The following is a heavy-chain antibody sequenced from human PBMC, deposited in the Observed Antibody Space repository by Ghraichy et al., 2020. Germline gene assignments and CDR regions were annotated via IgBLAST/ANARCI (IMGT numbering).Heavy chain of an antibody. V-gene: IGHV5-51*01. CDR1: GYSFTTYW. J-gene: IGHJ4*02. Sequence: GGSLRLSCKDSGYSFTTYWIGWVRQMPGKGLEWMGIIYPGDSDTRNSPSFQGQVTISVDKSISTAYLQWSSLKASDTAMYYCARRAGYCGGDCFNFDYWGQGTLVTVSS. D-gene: IGHD2-21*02. CDR2: IYPGDSDT. CDR3: ARRAGYCGGDCFNFDY.